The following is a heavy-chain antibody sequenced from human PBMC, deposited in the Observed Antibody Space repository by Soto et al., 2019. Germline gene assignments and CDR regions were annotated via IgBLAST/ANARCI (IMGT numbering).Heavy chain of an antibody. D-gene: IGHD6-6*01. CDR2: IYYSGST. V-gene: IGHV4-31*03. CDR3: ARVGGIAARPGGVDY. Sequence: SETLSLTCTVSGGSISSGGYYWSWIRQHPGKGLEWIGYIYYSGSTYYNPSLKSRVTISVDTSKNQFSLKLSSVTAADTAVYYCARVGGIAARPGGVDYWGQGTLVTVSS. CDR1: GGSISSGGYY. J-gene: IGHJ4*02.